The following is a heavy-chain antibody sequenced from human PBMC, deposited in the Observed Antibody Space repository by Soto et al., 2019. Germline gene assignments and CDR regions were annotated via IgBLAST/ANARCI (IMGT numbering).Heavy chain of an antibody. Sequence: GLLRLSYAVAGFIFNNNDISWIRQDPGKGLEWVSGISGSGGSTYYADSVKGRFTISRDNSKSTLYLQMNSLRADETAIYYCAKKGTGNSQYFDYWGQGTQVTVSS. CDR2: ISGSGGST. J-gene: IGHJ4*02. CDR1: GFIFNNND. V-gene: IGHV3-23*01. CDR3: AKKGTGNSQYFDY. D-gene: IGHD2-8*02.